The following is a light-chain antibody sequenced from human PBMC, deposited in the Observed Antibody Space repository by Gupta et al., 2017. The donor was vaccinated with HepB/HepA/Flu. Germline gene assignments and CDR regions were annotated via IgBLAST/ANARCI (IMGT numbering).Light chain of an antibody. V-gene: IGKV2-28*01. CDR2: LGS. J-gene: IGKJ4*01. CDR3: SLALPTPIT. CDR1: QSLLHSNGYNY. Sequence: DIVMTQSPLSLPVTPGEPASISCRSSQSLLHSNGYNYLDWYLQKPGQSPQLLIYLGSNRASGVPVRFSGSGSGIDFTLKIIRGEAEDVGVYFFSLALPTPITFGGGTKVEIK.